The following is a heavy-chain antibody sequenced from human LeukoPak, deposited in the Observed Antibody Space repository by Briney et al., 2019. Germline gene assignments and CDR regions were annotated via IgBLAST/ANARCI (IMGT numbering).Heavy chain of an antibody. J-gene: IGHJ4*02. D-gene: IGHD2-15*01. V-gene: IGHV4-34*01. CDR2: INHSGST. CDR1: GGSFSGYY. Sequence: PSETLSLTCAVYGGSFSGYYWSWIRQPPGKGLEWIGEINHSGSTNYNPSLKSRVTISVDTSKNQFSLKLSSVTAADTAVYYCAREDSTRLFDYWGQGTLVTVSS. CDR3: AREDSTRLFDY.